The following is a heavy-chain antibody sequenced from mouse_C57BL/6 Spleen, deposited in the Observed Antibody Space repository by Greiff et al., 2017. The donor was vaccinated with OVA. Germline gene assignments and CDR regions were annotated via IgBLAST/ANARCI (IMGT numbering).Heavy chain of an antibody. CDR3: ARHGEHFDY. J-gene: IGHJ2*01. CDR2: ISSGGSYT. Sequence: EVMLVESGGDLVKPGGSLKLSCAASGFTFSSYGMSWVRQTPDKRLEWVATISSGGSYTYYPDSVKGRFTISRDNAKNTLYLQMSSLKSEDTAMYYCARHGEHFDYWGQGTTLTVSS. CDR1: GFTFSSYG. V-gene: IGHV5-6*01.